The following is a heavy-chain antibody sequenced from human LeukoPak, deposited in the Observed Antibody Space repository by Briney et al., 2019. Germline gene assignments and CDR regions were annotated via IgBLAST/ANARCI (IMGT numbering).Heavy chain of an antibody. V-gene: IGHV1-8*01. D-gene: IGHD6-19*01. CDR3: ARAPSPLAVAGTDY. CDR2: MSPTSGNT. CDR1: RYTFSSSD. J-gene: IGHJ4*02. Sequence: ASVKASCKASRYTFSSSDINWVRQAAGQGFEWMGWMSPTSGNTGYAQNFQGRVTMTRDTSISTAYMELTSLRSEDTAVYYCARAPSPLAVAGTDYWGQGTLVTVSS.